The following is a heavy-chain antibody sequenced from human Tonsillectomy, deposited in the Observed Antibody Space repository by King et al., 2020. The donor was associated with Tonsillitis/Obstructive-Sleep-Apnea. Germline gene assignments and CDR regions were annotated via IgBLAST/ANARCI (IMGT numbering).Heavy chain of an antibody. V-gene: IGHV3-33*01. Sequence: QLVQSGGGVVQPGRSLRLSCAASGFTFNNYGMHWVRQAPGKGLEWVAIIWYDGSNKYYADSVKGRFTISRDNSKNTLYLQMNSLRAEDTAVYYCARDDGGRRGEFDYWGQGTLVTVSS. D-gene: IGHD1-26*01. CDR3: ARDDGGRRGEFDY. CDR2: IWYDGSNK. CDR1: GFTFNNYG. J-gene: IGHJ4*02.